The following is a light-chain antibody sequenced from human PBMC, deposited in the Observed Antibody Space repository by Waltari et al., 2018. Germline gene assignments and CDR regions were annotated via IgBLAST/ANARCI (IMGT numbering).Light chain of an antibody. CDR1: SSDIGSYY. CDR2: DNH. Sequence: QSVLTQPPSASGTPGQTVTIFCSGSSSDIGSYYVYWYQQLPGTAPKIPIFDNHQRPSGGPDRSSAAKSGTSASLAISGLRSEDEADYFCATWDGSLTAWVFGGGTKVTVL. J-gene: IGLJ3*02. CDR3: ATWDGSLTAWV. V-gene: IGLV1-47*02.